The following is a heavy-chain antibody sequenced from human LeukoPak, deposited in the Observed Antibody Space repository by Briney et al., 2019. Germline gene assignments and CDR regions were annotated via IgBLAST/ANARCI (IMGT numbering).Heavy chain of an antibody. CDR3: ARRYYGSGSYYNWFDP. CDR1: GSSFTSYW. CDR2: IYPGDSDT. J-gene: IGHJ5*02. Sequence: GESLKISCKGSGSSFTSYWIGWVRQMPGKGREWMGIIYPGDSDTRYSPSFQGQVTISADKSISTAYLQWSSLKASDTAMYYCARRYYGSGSYYNWFDPWGQGTPVTVSS. D-gene: IGHD3-10*01. V-gene: IGHV5-51*01.